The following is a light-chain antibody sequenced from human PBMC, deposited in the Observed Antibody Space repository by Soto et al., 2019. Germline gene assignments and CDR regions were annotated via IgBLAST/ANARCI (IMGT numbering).Light chain of an antibody. CDR2: GAS. J-gene: IGKJ1*01. CDR1: HSVSSSY. CDR3: QQYGSSPSWT. Sequence: VLTESPGTLSLSPGERATLSCRASHSVSSSYLAWYQQKPGQAPRLLIYGASSRATGIPDRFSGSGSGTAFTLTISRLEPVDFAVYYCQQYGSSPSWTFGQGTKVDIK. V-gene: IGKV3-20*01.